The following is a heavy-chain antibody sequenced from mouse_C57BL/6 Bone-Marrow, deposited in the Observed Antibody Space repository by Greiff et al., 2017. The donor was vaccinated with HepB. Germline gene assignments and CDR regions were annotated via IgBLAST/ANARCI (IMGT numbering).Heavy chain of an antibody. Sequence: QVQLQQSGPELVKPGASVKISCKASGYAFSSSWMNWVKQRPGKGLEWIGRIYPGDGDTNYNGKFKGKATLTADKSSSTAYIQLSSLTSEDSAVYFCATYGSKGYWGQGATLTVSS. CDR1: GYAFSSSW. J-gene: IGHJ2*01. CDR3: ATYGSKGY. CDR2: IYPGDGDT. D-gene: IGHD1-1*01. V-gene: IGHV1-82*01.